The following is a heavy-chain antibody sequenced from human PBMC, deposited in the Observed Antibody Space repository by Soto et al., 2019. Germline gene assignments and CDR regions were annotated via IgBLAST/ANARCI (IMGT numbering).Heavy chain of an antibody. V-gene: IGHV3-23*01. Sequence: PGGSLRLSCAASGFTFSSYGMSWVRQAPGKGPEWVSGISGSGGSTYYADSVKGRFTISRDNSKNTLYLQMNSLRAEDTAVYYCAKDRAGVTPYYFAYWGQGTLVTVSS. D-gene: IGHD3-10*01. J-gene: IGHJ4*02. CDR1: GFTFSSYG. CDR2: ISGSGGST. CDR3: AKDRAGVTPYYFAY.